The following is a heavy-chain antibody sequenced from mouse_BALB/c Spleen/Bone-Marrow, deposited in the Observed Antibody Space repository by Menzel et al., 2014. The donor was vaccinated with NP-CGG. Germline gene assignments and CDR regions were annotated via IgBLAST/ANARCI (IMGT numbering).Heavy chain of an antibody. V-gene: IGHV5-4*02. D-gene: IGHD2-1*01. CDR3: ARGGNYGAMDY. CDR2: ISDGGSYT. J-gene: IGHJ4*01. Sequence: EVMLVESGGGLVKPGGSLKLSCAASGFTFSDYYMYWVRQTPEKRLEWVATISDGGSYTYYPDSVKGRFTISRDNAKNNLYLQMSSLKSEDTATYYCARGGNYGAMDYWGQGTSVTVSS. CDR1: GFTFSDYY.